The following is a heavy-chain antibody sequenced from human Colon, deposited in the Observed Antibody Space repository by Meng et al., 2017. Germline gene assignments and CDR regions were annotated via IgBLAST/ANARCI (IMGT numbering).Heavy chain of an antibody. V-gene: IGHV3-9*01. CDR2: ISWNSGSI. CDR3: AKAEGNYDFWSGPTYYFDY. J-gene: IGHJ4*02. Sequence: SLKISCAASGFTFDDYAMHWVRQAPGKGLEWVSGISWNSGSIGYADSVKGRFTISRDNAKNSLYLQMNSLRAEDTALYYCAKAEGNYDFWSGPTYYFDYWGQGTLVTAPQ. D-gene: IGHD3-3*01. CDR1: GFTFDDYA.